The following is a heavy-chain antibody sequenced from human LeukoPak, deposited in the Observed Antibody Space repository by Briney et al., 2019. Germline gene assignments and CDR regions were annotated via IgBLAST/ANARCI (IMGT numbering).Heavy chain of an antibody. D-gene: IGHD3-3*01. CDR1: GGSISSYY. V-gene: IGHV4-59*08. Sequence: SETLSLTCTVSGGSISSYYWSWIRQPPGKGLEWIGYIYYSGSTNYNPSLKSRGTISVDTSNNQFSLKLNSVTAADTAAYYCARITDRTIFGEIMHGFDVWGQGTPVTVSS. J-gene: IGHJ3*01. CDR2: IYYSGST. CDR3: ARITDRTIFGEIMHGFDV.